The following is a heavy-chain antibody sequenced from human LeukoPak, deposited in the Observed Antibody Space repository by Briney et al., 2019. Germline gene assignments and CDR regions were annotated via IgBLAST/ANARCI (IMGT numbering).Heavy chain of an antibody. CDR2: INHSGST. CDR1: GGSFSGYY. Sequence: SETLSLTCAVYGGSFSGYYWSWIRQPPGKGLEWIGEINHSGSTNYNPSLKSRVTISVDTSKNQFSLKLSSVTAADTAVYYCARGPRGRRYCSSTSCFKWFDPRGQGNLVTVPP. V-gene: IGHV4-34*01. CDR3: ARGPRGRRYCSSTSCFKWFDP. D-gene: IGHD2-2*01. J-gene: IGHJ5*02.